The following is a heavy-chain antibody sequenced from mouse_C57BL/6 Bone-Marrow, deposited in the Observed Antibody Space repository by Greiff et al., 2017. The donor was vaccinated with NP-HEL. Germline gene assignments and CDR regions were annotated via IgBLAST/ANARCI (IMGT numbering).Heavy chain of an antibody. CDR1: GYTFTNYW. CDR3: SSKLGPYCYAMDY. D-gene: IGHD4-1*01. J-gene: IGHJ4*01. Sequence: QVQLKQSGAELVRPGTSVKMSCKASGYTFTNYWIGWAKQRPGHGLEWIGDIYPGGGYTNYNEKFKGKATLTADKSSSTAYMQFSSLTSEDSAIYYCSSKLGPYCYAMDYWGQGTSVTVSS. V-gene: IGHV1-63*01. CDR2: IYPGGGYT.